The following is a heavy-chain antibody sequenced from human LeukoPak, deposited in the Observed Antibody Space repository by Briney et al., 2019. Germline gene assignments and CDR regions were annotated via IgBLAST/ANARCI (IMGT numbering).Heavy chain of an antibody. Sequence: ASVNVSCKVSGYTLTELSMHWVRQAPGKGLEWMGGFDPEDGETIYAQKFQGRVTMTEDTSTDTAYMELSSLRSEDTAVYYCATEFGGALFFDYWGQGTLVTVSS. J-gene: IGHJ4*02. V-gene: IGHV1-24*01. CDR1: GYTLTELS. D-gene: IGHD3-16*01. CDR3: ATEFGGALFFDY. CDR2: FDPEDGET.